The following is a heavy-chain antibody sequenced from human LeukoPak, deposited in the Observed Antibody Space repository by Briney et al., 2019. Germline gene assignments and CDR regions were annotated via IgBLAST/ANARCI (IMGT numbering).Heavy chain of an antibody. J-gene: IGHJ4*02. CDR1: GFPFHNYW. CDR2: INQDDNEK. V-gene: IGHV3-7*01. D-gene: IGHD3-10*01. CDR3: ARGLYGSRTRSLMAH. Sequence: GGSLRLSCAASGFPFHNYWMTWVRQAPGKGLERVANINQDDNEKYYLDSVKGRFTISRDNAETSLFLQMTSLRVEDTAIYYCARGLYGSRTRSLMAHWGPGTLVAVSS.